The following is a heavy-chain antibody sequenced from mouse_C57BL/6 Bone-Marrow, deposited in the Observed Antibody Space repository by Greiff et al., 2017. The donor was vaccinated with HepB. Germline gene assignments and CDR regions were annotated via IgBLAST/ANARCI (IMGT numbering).Heavy chain of an antibody. D-gene: IGHD2-5*01. J-gene: IGHJ3*01. V-gene: IGHV1-31*01. CDR2: IYPYNGVS. CDR1: GYSFTGYY. Sequence: EVKLMESGPELVKPGASVKISCKASGYSFTGYYMHWVKQSHGNILDWIGYIYPYNGVSSYNQKFKGKATLTVDKSSSTAYMELRSLTSEDSAVYYCARALYSNSFAYWGQGTLVTVSA. CDR3: ARALYSNSFAY.